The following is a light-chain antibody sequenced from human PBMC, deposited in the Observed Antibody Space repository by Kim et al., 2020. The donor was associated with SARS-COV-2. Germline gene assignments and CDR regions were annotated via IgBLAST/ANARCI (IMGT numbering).Light chain of an antibody. CDR2: VAS. CDR1: QSIYTS. V-gene: IGKV1-39*01. CDR3: QQSYSTPRT. J-gene: IGKJ1*01. Sequence: DIQMTQSPSSLSASVGDRVIITCRASQSIYTSLNWYQQKPSKAPKLLIYVASSLQSGVPSRFSGSGSGTDFTLTISSLQPEDFATYYCQQSYSTPRTFGQGTKVDIK.